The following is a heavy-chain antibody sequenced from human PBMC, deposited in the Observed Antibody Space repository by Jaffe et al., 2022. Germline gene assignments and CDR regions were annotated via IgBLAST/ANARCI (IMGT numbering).Heavy chain of an antibody. CDR2: IRSKSYGGTT. J-gene: IGHJ4*02. V-gene: IGHV3-49*04. Sequence: EVQLVESGGGLIQPGRSLRLSCTASGFTFGDYAMSWVRQAPGKGLEWVGFIRSKSYGGTTEYAASVKGRFTISRDDSKSIAYLQMNSLKTEDTAVYYCTSSYYYDTSGYFSLDYWGQGTLVTVSS. CDR1: GFTFGDYA. CDR3: TSSYYYDTSGYFSLDY. D-gene: IGHD3-22*01.